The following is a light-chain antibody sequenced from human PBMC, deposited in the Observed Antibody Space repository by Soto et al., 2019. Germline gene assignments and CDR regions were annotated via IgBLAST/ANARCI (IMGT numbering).Light chain of an antibody. Sequence: EIVFTQSPAPLSLSPGERATLSCRASQSVSSYLAWYQQKPGQAPRLLIYGASSRATGIPDRFSGSGSGTDFTLTISRLEPEDFAVYYCQQYGSSLFTFGQGTRLEI. CDR1: QSVSSY. CDR2: GAS. J-gene: IGKJ5*01. V-gene: IGKV3-20*01. CDR3: QQYGSSLFT.